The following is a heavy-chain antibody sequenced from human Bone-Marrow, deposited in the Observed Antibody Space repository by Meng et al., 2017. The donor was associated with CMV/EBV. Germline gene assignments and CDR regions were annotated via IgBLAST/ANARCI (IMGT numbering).Heavy chain of an antibody. V-gene: IGHV3-20*04. CDR1: GFTFDDYG. CDR3: ARSITIFGVAAPFDY. CDR2: INWNGGST. D-gene: IGHD3-3*01. Sequence: GGSLRLSCAASGFTFDDYGMSWVRQAPGKGLEWVSGINWNGGSTGYADSVKGRFTISRDNAKKSLYLQMNSLRAEDTAVYYCARSITIFGVAAPFDYWGEGTLVTVSS. J-gene: IGHJ4*02.